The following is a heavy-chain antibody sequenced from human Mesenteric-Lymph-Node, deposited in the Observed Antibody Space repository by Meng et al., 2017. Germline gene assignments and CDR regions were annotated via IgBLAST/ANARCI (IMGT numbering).Heavy chain of an antibody. D-gene: IGHD3-22*01. V-gene: IGHV4-4*07. Sequence: SETLSPTCTLSGGSISSNYWSWIRQPAGKGLEWIGRIYTSGSTNYNPSLKSRVTISIDTSKNQFSLKLSSVTAADTAVYYCARDLWDSSGSDAFDIWGQGTMVTVSS. J-gene: IGHJ3*02. CDR1: GGSISSNY. CDR3: ARDLWDSSGSDAFDI. CDR2: IYTSGST.